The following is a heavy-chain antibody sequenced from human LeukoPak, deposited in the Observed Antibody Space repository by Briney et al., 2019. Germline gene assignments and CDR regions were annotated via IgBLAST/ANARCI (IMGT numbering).Heavy chain of an antibody. CDR2: INGGSGTT. D-gene: IGHD6-25*01. Sequence: GGSLRLSCAASGFTFNNYAMSWVRQAPGRGLEWVSTINGGSGTTYYADSVKGRFTISRDNSEDTLYLQMNSLGAEDTAIYYCAKGYTSGWPHYFDYWGQGALVPVSS. J-gene: IGHJ4*02. CDR3: AKGYTSGWPHYFDY. CDR1: GFTFNNYA. V-gene: IGHV3-23*01.